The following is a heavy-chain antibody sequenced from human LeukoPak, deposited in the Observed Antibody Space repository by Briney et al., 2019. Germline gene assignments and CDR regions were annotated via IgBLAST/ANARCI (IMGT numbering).Heavy chain of an antibody. CDR1: GGSFSGYY. CDR3: ARASSSRVVGGLYYYYYMDV. CDR2: INHSGST. D-gene: IGHD6-13*01. V-gene: IGHV4-34*01. J-gene: IGHJ6*03. Sequence: PSETLSLTCAVYGGSFSGYYWSWIRQPPGKGLEWIGEINHSGSTNYNPSLKSRVTISVDTSKNQFSLKLSSVTAADTAVYYCARASSSRVVGGLYYYYYMDVWGKGTTVTVSS.